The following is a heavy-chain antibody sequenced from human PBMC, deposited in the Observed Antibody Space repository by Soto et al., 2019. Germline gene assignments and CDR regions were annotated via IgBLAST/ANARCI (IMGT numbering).Heavy chain of an antibody. CDR2: ISYDGSNK. Sequence: QVQLVQSGGGVVQPGRSLRLSCAASGFTFSSYDMFWVRQAPGKGLGWVAVISYDGSNKYYTDSVKGRFTISRDNSKNTLYLQMNSLRPEDRAVYYCAKDLRGSDWFGWGQGTLVTVSA. D-gene: IGHD6-19*01. V-gene: IGHV3-30*18. CDR3: AKDLRGSDWFG. J-gene: IGHJ4*02. CDR1: GFTFSSYD.